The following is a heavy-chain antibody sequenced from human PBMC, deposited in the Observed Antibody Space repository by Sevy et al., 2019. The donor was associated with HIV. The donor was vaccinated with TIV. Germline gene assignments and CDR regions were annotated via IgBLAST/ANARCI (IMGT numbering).Heavy chain of an antibody. J-gene: IGHJ3*02. Sequence: SETLSLTCTVSGGSINSDHWNWIRQPPGKGLVWIGYVYYTGGTNYNPSLKNRVTISVDRTKNQFSLKLTSVTAADTAVHYCARRNDFDIWGQGTMVTVSS. CDR1: GGSINSDH. CDR2: VYYTGGT. CDR3: ARRNDFDI. V-gene: IGHV4-59*08.